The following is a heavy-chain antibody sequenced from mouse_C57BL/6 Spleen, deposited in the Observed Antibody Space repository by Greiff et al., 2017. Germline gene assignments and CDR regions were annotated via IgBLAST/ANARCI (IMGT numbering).Heavy chain of an antibody. Sequence: VQLQQSGAELMKPGASVKLSCKATGYTFTGYWIEWVKQRPGHGLEWIGEILPGSGSTNYNEKFKGKATFTADTSSNTAYMQLSSLPTEDSAIYYCARKHYDYDGRFAYWGQGTLVTVSA. CDR2: ILPGSGST. CDR1: GYTFTGYW. CDR3: ARKHYDYDGRFAY. D-gene: IGHD2-4*01. V-gene: IGHV1-9*01. J-gene: IGHJ3*01.